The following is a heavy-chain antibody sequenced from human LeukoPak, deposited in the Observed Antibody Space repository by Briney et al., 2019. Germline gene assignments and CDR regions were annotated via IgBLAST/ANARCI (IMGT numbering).Heavy chain of an antibody. J-gene: IGHJ4*02. CDR3: AKDPVGATRDFYFDY. D-gene: IGHD1-26*01. V-gene: IGHV3-23*01. CDR2: ISGSGGST. CDR1: GFTFSSYA. Sequence: GGSLRLSCAASGFTFSSYAMSWVRQAPGKGLEWVSAISGSGGSTYYADSVKGRFTISRDNSKNTLYRQMNSLRAEDTAVYYCAKDPVGATRDFYFDYWGQGTLVTVSS.